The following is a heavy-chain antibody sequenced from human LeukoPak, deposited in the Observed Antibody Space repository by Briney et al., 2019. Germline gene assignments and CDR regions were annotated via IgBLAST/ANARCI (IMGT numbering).Heavy chain of an antibody. CDR1: GFTFSLYW. J-gene: IGHJ4*02. CDR3: ASHPTPGIAAAGTFNY. Sequence: PGGSLRLSCAASGFTFSLYWMNWVRRAPGKGLEWVANIKQDGSEKYYVDSVKGRFTISRDNAKNSLYLQMNSLRAEDTAVYYCASHPTPGIAAAGTFNYWGQGTLVTVSS. V-gene: IGHV3-7*03. D-gene: IGHD6-13*01. CDR2: IKQDGSEK.